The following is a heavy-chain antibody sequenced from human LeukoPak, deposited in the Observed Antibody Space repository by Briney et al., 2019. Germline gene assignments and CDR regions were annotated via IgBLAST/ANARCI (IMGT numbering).Heavy chain of an antibody. CDR1: GGSISSTNW. V-gene: IGHV4-4*02. J-gene: IGHJ4*02. D-gene: IGHD1-26*01. Sequence: SETLSLTCGVSGGSISSTNWWSWVRQPPGQGLEWIGEISLSGVTNYNPSLKSRVTMSLDRSENHLSLTLTSVTAADTAVYYCSRESGAFSPFGYWGQGTLVTVSS. CDR2: ISLSGVT. CDR3: SRESGAFSPFGY.